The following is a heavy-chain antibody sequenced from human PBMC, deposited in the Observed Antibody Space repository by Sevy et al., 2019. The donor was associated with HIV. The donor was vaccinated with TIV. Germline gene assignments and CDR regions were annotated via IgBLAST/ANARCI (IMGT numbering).Heavy chain of an antibody. CDR1: GFTFSSHW. CDR3: ARDTGGIGMDV. J-gene: IGHJ6*02. CDR2: IKQDGSEK. V-gene: IGHV3-7*01. D-gene: IGHD6-13*01. Sequence: GGSLRLSCAASGFTFSSHWMSWVRQAPGKGLEWVANIKQDGSEKYYVKSVKGRFTISRDNAKNSLSLQTNSLRAEDTAVYYCARDTGGIGMDVWGQGTTVTVSS.